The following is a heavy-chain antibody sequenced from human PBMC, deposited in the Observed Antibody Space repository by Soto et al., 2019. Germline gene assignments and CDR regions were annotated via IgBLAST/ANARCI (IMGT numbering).Heavy chain of an antibody. CDR1: GGSITGGNYY. J-gene: IGHJ5*02. Sequence: TLSLTCTVSGGSITGGNYYWNWIRQHPGKGLEWIGYIFYSGSTYYNPSLNSRITISLDTSKNQFSLKLTSVTAADTAVYFCARGLTAAYNLFDPWGQGTLVTVSS. CDR3: ARGLTAAYNLFDP. D-gene: IGHD6-13*01. V-gene: IGHV4-31*03. CDR2: IFYSGST.